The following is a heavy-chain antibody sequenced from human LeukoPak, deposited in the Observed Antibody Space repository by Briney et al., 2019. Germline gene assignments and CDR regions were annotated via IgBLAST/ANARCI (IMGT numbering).Heavy chain of an antibody. CDR1: GGSISSSSYS. Sequence: SETLSLTCTVSGGSISSSSYSWGWIRQPPGKGLEWIGSIYYSGSTYYNPSLKSRVTISVDTSKNQFSLKLSSVTAADTAVYYCARLYDFWSGYYNRYDAFDIWGQGTMATVSS. D-gene: IGHD3-3*01. CDR3: ARLYDFWSGYYNRYDAFDI. J-gene: IGHJ3*02. CDR2: IYYSGST. V-gene: IGHV4-39*01.